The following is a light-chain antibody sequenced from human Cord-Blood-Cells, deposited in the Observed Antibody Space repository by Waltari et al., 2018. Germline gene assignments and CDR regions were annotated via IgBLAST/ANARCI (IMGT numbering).Light chain of an antibody. Sequence: DIQMTQSPSTLSASVGDRVTITCRASQSISSWLAWYQQKPGKAPQLLIYKAYSLERGVPSRFSGSGSGTEFTLTISSLQPDDFATYYCQQYNSYPLTFGGGTKVEIK. V-gene: IGKV1-5*03. CDR2: KAY. J-gene: IGKJ4*01. CDR3: QQYNSYPLT. CDR1: QSISSW.